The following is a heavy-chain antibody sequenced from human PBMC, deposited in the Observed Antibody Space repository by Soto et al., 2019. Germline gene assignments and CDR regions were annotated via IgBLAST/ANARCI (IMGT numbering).Heavy chain of an antibody. V-gene: IGHV4-30-4*01. J-gene: IGHJ4*02. Sequence: SETLSLTCTVSGGSISSGDYYWSWIRQPPGKGLEWIGYIYYSGSTYYNPSLKSRVTISVDTSKNQFSLKLSSVTAADTAVYYCARSYYYDSSGYSDGFDYWGQGTLVTVSS. CDR1: GGSISSGDYY. D-gene: IGHD3-22*01. CDR3: ARSYYYDSSGYSDGFDY. CDR2: IYYSGST.